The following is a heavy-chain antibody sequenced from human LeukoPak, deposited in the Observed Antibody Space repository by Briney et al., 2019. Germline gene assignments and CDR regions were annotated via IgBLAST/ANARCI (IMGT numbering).Heavy chain of an antibody. CDR2: IYYSGST. CDR3: ARQNTAMVTSFDY. D-gene: IGHD5-18*01. V-gene: IGHV4-39*01. Sequence: PSETLSLTCTVSGGSISSSSYYWGWIRQPPGKGLEWIGSIYYSGSTYYNPSLKSRVTISVDTSKNQFSLKLSSVTAADTAVYYCARQNTAMVTSFDYWAREPWSPSPQ. CDR1: GGSISSSSYY. J-gene: IGHJ4*02.